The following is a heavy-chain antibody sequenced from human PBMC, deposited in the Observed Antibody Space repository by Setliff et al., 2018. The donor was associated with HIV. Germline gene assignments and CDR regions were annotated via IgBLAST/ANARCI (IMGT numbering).Heavy chain of an antibody. J-gene: IGHJ3*01. CDR2: IYYSGTT. D-gene: IGHD2-15*01. Sequence: PSETLSLTCTVSGGSVHSGSYYWSWVRQPPGKGLEWIGYIYYSGTTYYNPSLKSRVTMSIDTSKNQFSLKVRSVTAADTAVYYCARARIEVVVDGPHDVFDVWGRGTTVTVSS. CDR3: ARARIEVVVDGPHDVFDV. V-gene: IGHV4-61*01. CDR1: GGSVHSGSYY.